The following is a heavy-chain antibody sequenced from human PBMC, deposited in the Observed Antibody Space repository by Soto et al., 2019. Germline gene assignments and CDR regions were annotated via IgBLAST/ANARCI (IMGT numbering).Heavy chain of an antibody. D-gene: IGHD3-22*01. Sequence: QVQLQESGPGLVKPSQTLSLTCTVSGGSISSGGYYWSWIRQHPGKGLEWIAYIYYTGSTYYNPSLKSRVSMSLDTSKNQFSLKLNSVTDADTAVYYCARTMTPGYYGLDVWGRGTTVTVSS. CDR3: ARTMTPGYYGLDV. CDR2: IYYTGST. CDR1: GGSISSGGYY. V-gene: IGHV4-31*03. J-gene: IGHJ6*02.